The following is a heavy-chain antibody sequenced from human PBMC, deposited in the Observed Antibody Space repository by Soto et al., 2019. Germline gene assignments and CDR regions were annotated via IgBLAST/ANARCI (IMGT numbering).Heavy chain of an antibody. CDR2: ISSSGSTI. CDR3: AREPEGIAAAGTGGY. J-gene: IGHJ4*02. Sequence: GGSLRLSCAASGFTFSSYEMNWVRQAPGKGLEWVSYISSSGSTIYYADSVKGRFTISRDNAKNSLYLQMNSLRAEDTAVYYCAREPEGIAAAGTGGYGGQGTLVTVSS. V-gene: IGHV3-48*03. D-gene: IGHD6-13*01. CDR1: GFTFSSYE.